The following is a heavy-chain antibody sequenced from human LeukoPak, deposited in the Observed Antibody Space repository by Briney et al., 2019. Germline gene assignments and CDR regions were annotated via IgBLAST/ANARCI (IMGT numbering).Heavy chain of an antibody. CDR1: GFTFSSYA. CDR2: ISGSDGST. Sequence: GGSLRLSCAASGFTFSSYAMSWVRQAPGKGLEWVSAISGSDGSTYYADSVKGRFTISRDNSKNTLYLQMNSLRAEDTAVYYCARGHHNWNDGLVDAFDIWGQGTMVTVSS. J-gene: IGHJ3*02. CDR3: ARGHHNWNDGLVDAFDI. D-gene: IGHD1-20*01. V-gene: IGHV3-23*01.